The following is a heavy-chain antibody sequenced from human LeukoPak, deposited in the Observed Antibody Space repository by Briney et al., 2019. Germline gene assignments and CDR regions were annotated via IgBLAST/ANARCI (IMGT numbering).Heavy chain of an antibody. V-gene: IGHV1-18*01. CDR2: ISAYNGNT. D-gene: IGHD4-17*01. Sequence: ASVKVSCKASGYTFTSYGISWVRQAPGQGLEWMGWISAYNGNTNYAQKLQGRVTMTRDMSTSTVYMDLSSLRSEDTAVYYCVNGDYGAYGIWGQGTMVTVSS. CDR3: VNGDYGAYGI. J-gene: IGHJ3*02. CDR1: GYTFTSYG.